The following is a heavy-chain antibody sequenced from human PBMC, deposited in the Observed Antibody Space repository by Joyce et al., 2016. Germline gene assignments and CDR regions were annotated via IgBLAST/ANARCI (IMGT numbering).Heavy chain of an antibody. V-gene: IGHV3-30*03. J-gene: IGHJ4*02. CDR2: MSYDGSHQ. D-gene: IGHD2-2*02. CDR1: EFAFSRHA. Sequence: QVPLLESGGGVAQPGRSLRLSCAASEFAFSRHAMHWVRQDPGKGLEWGAVMSYDGSHQYYADSVRGRFTISRDNSQNTLYLQMNSLRVEDTAVYYCTRSSRTGYTAGWPDFDYWGQGTLVTVSS. CDR3: TRSSRTGYTAGWPDFDY.